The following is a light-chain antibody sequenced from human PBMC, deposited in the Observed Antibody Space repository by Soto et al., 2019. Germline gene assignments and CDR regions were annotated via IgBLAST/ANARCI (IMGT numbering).Light chain of an antibody. J-gene: IGLJ3*02. CDR3: ALYVSSAIL. V-gene: IGLV8-61*01. CDR2: NTN. CDR1: SGSVSGSYY. Sequence: QAVVTQEPSFSVSPGGTVTLTCGLNSGSVSGSYYPSWYQQTPGQAPRTLIYNTNTRSSGVPDRFSGSILGNKAALTITGAQADDEADYYCALYVSSAILFGGGTKLTVL.